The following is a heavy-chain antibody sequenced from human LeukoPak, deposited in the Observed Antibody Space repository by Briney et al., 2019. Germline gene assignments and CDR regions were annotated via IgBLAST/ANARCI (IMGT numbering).Heavy chain of an antibody. Sequence: GGSLRLSCAASGFTLSSYSMNWVRQAPGKGLEWVSYISSSGSTIYYADSVKGRFTISRDNAKNSLYLQMNSLRAEDTAVYYCARESYGDTAMVDYWGQGTLVTVSS. CDR2: ISSSGSTI. D-gene: IGHD5-18*01. J-gene: IGHJ4*02. CDR3: ARESYGDTAMVDY. CDR1: GFTLSSYS. V-gene: IGHV3-48*04.